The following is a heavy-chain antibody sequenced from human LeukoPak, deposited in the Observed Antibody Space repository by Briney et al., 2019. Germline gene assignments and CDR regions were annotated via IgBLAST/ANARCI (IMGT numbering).Heavy chain of an antibody. Sequence: ASAKVSCKASGYTFTGYYMHWVRQAPGQGLEWMGWINPNSGGTNYAQKFQGRVTMTRDTSISTAYMELSRLRSDDTAVYYCARGGWYYDSSGRNWFDPWGQGTLVTVSS. CDR2: INPNSGGT. J-gene: IGHJ5*02. CDR1: GYTFTGYY. CDR3: ARGGWYYDSSGRNWFDP. D-gene: IGHD3-22*01. V-gene: IGHV1-2*02.